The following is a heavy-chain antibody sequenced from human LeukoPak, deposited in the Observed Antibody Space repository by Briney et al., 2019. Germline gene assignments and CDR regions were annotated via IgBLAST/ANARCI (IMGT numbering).Heavy chain of an antibody. V-gene: IGHV4-39*01. CDR1: GGSISSSSYY. CDR2: IYYSGST. D-gene: IGHD6-19*01. Sequence: PSETLSLTCTVSGGSISSSSYYWGWIRQPPGKGLGWIGSIYYSGSTYYNPSLKSRVTISVDTSKNQFSLKLSSVTAADTAVYYCARLAVAGPNAFDIWGQGTMVTVSS. J-gene: IGHJ3*02. CDR3: ARLAVAGPNAFDI.